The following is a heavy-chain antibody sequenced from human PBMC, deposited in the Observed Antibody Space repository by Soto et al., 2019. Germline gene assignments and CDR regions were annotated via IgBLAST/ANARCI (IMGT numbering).Heavy chain of an antibody. CDR3: ARSGGSGSYSAHYYGMDV. J-gene: IGHJ6*02. V-gene: IGHV1-8*01. Sequence: QEQLVQSGAEVKKPGASVKISCKASGYTFNTYDIIWVRQATGQGLEWMGWMNPESGSTGFAQSFQGRITLTRNTSLNTVYMEVSSLTNEDTAVYFCARSGGSGSYSAHYYGMDVWGPGTTVTVSS. D-gene: IGHD3-22*01. CDR2: MNPESGST. CDR1: GYTFNTYD.